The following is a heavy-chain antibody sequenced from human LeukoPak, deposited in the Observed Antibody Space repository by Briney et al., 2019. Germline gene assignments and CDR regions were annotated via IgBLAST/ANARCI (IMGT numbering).Heavy chain of an antibody. CDR1: GLTFSGSD. CDR2: IRSKTNNYAT. CDR3: TRVYSRAYGSFDI. V-gene: IGHV3-73*01. J-gene: IGHJ3*02. Sequence: GGSLRLSCTASGLTFSGSDIHWVRQASGKGLEWVGRIRSKTNNYATAYAVSVRGRFTISRDDSKNTAYLQMNSLKTEDNAIYYCTRVYSRAYGSFDIWGQGTMATVSS. D-gene: IGHD6-13*01.